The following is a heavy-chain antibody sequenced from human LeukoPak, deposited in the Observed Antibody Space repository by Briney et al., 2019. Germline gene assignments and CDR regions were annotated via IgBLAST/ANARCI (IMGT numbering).Heavy chain of an antibody. Sequence: SETLSLTCTVSGGSISGTNYYWGWIRQPPGKGLEWIGSIYYSGTTYYNPSLKSRVTISVDTSKNQFSLKLIPVTAADTAFYYCAREMLNGSGYFDYWGQGTLVTVSS. CDR3: AREMLNGSGYFDY. J-gene: IGHJ4*02. CDR1: GGSISGTNYY. V-gene: IGHV4-39*07. CDR2: IYYSGTT. D-gene: IGHD3-3*01.